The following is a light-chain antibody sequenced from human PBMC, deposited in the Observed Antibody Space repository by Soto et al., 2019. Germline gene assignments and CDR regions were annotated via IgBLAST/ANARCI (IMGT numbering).Light chain of an antibody. CDR2: GNS. CDR1: SSNIGAGYD. V-gene: IGLV1-40*01. J-gene: IGLJ2*01. CDR3: QSYDSSLSVV. Sequence: QSVLTQPPSVSGAPGQRVTISCTGSSSNIGAGYDVQWYQQLPGTAPKLLIYGNSNRSSGVPDRFSGSKSGTSASLAIAGLQAEDEADDYCQSYDSSLSVVFGGGTKVTVL.